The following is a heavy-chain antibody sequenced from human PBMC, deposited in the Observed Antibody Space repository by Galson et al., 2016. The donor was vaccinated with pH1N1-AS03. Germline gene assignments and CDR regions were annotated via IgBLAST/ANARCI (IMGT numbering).Heavy chain of an antibody. CDR2: VSYDGSNK. V-gene: IGHV3-30*07. D-gene: IGHD2-15*01. CDR1: GFTLSHYG. CDR3: ARSQYPGTPRGGLDV. Sequence: SLRLSCAASGFTLSHYGMHWVRQAPVKGLECVAVVSYDGSNKYYGDSVKGRFTISRDNAKDSLYLQMNSLRADDTAVYYCARSQYPGTPRGGLDVWGQGTTVTVSS. J-gene: IGHJ6*02.